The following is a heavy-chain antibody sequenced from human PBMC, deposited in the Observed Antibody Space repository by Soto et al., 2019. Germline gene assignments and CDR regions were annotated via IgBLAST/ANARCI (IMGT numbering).Heavy chain of an antibody. V-gene: IGHV4-31*03. J-gene: IGHJ4*02. CDR1: GGSISSGGYY. CDR3: ARVSSGYYGELDY. D-gene: IGHD3-22*01. Sequence: PSETLSLTCTVSGGSISSGGYYWSWIRQHPGKGLEWIGYIYYSGSTNYNPSLRSRVTISVDTSKNQFSLKLSSVTAADTAVYYCARVSSGYYGELDYWGQGTLVTVSS. CDR2: IYYSGST.